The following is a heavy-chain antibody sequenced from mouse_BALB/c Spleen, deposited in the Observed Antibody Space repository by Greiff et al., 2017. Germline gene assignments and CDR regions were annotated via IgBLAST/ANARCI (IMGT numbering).Heavy chain of an antibody. CDR1: GFSLTSYG. V-gene: IGHV2-2*02. J-gene: IGHJ1*01. CDR3: ARYYRYDSWYFDV. CDR2: IWSGGST. D-gene: IGHD2-14*01. Sequence: QVQLQQSGPGLVQPSQSLSITCTVSGFSLTSYGVHWVRQSPGKGLEWLGVIWSGGSTDYTAAFISRLSISKDNSKSQVFFKMNSLQANDTAIYYCARYYRYDSWYFDVWGAGTTVTVSS.